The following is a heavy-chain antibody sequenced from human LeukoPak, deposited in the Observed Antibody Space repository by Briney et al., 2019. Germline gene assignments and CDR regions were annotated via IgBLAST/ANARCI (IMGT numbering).Heavy chain of an antibody. J-gene: IGHJ4*02. CDR2: ISYDGSNK. V-gene: IGHV3-30-3*01. D-gene: IGHD6-19*01. CDR1: GFTFSSYA. CDR3: ARGRGWIYDS. Sequence: PGRSLRLSCAASGFTFSSYAMHWVRQAPGKGLEWVAVISYDGSNKYYADSVKGRFTISRDNSKNTLYLQMNSLRAEDTAVYYCARGRGWIYDSWGRGTLVTVSS.